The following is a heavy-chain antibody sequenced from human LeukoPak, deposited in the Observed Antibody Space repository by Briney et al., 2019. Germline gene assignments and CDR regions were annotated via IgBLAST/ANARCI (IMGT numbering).Heavy chain of an antibody. CDR1: GYFFSHYG. D-gene: IGHD2-2*01. Sequence: ASVKVSCKTSGYFFSHYGISWVRQAPGQGPEWLGWISGFNDNTNYAQRVQGRVTMTTDTATSTAYMELRSLRSDDTAVYYCARDQCSSTSCYVGVGIFDYWGQGTLVTVSS. J-gene: IGHJ4*02. CDR3: ARDQCSSTSCYVGVGIFDY. CDR2: ISGFNDNT. V-gene: IGHV1-18*01.